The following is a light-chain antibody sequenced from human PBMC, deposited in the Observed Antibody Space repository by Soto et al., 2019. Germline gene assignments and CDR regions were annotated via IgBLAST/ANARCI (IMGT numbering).Light chain of an antibody. J-gene: IGLJ3*02. CDR1: SSDVGGYNY. V-gene: IGLV2-8*01. CDR2: EVT. Sequence: QSALTQPPSASGSPGQSVTISCTGTSSDVGGYNYVSWYQQHPGRAPKLMIYEVTKRPSGVPDRFSGSKSVNTASLTVSGLQAEDEADYYCSSYAASNNFYFVFGGGTKLTVL. CDR3: SSYAASNNFYFV.